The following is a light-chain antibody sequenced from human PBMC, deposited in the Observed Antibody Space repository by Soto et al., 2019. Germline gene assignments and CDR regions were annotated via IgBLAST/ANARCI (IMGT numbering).Light chain of an antibody. CDR1: QNIRGW. CDR3: QQYISTRT. Sequence: DVQMTQSPSTLSASVGDRVAITCRAGQNIRGWLAWYQQKPGKAPNLLIYGASILESGVPSRFSGSGYGTECTLTISSLQPDDFGTYYCQQYISTRTFGQGTRV. V-gene: IGKV1-5*03. J-gene: IGKJ1*01. CDR2: GAS.